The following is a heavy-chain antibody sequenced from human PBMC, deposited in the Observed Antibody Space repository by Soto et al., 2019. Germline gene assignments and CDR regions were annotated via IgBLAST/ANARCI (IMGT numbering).Heavy chain of an antibody. D-gene: IGHD6-19*01. CDR3: ARDVAVAPTADYYGMDV. CDR2: INPSGGST. Sequence: GASVKVSCKASGYTFTSYYMHWVRQAPGQGLEWMGIINPSGGSTSCAQKFQGRVTMTRDTSTSTVYMELSSLRSEDTAVYYCARDVAVAPTADYYGMDVWGQGTTVTVSS. J-gene: IGHJ6*02. V-gene: IGHV1-46*01. CDR1: GYTFTSYY.